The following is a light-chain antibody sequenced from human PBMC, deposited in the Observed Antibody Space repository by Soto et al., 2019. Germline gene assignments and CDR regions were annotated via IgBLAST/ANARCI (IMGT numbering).Light chain of an antibody. J-gene: IGKJ1*01. CDR1: QSISNW. Sequence: DIQMTQSPSTLSASVGDRVTITFRASQSISNWLAWYQQKPGKAPKLLIYDASSLQSGVPSRFSGSGFGTEFTLTISSLQPGDFATYYCQQYSSRSTFGQGTKVDI. CDR2: DAS. V-gene: IGKV1-5*01. CDR3: QQYSSRST.